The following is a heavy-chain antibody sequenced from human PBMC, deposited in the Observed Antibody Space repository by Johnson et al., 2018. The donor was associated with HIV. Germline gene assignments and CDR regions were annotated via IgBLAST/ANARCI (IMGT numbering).Heavy chain of an antibody. J-gene: IGHJ3*01. D-gene: IGHD6-6*01. Sequence: QVQLVESGGGLVQPGGSLRLSCAASGFTFSSYAMHWVRQAPGKGLEWVAVISYDGRNKYYADSVKGRFTISRDNSKNTVYLQMNSLKTDDTAVYFCSIDPIFLGYWYHSSPWGQGTMVTVSS. CDR3: SIDPIFLGYWYHSSP. CDR1: GFTFSSYA. V-gene: IGHV3-30*04. CDR2: ISYDGRNK.